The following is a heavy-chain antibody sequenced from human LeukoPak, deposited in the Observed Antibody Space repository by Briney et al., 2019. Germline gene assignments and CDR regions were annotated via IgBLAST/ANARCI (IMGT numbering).Heavy chain of an antibody. D-gene: IGHD2-2*01. J-gene: IGHJ4*02. CDR3: ARDICTSCYYFDY. Sequence: GRSLRLSCAASGFTFNNYGMHWIRQAPGKGLEWVAVIWHDGSNKYYADSVKGRFTISRDNSKNTLYLQMNSLRAEDTAVYYCARDICTSCYYFDYWGQGTLVTVSS. CDR2: IWHDGSNK. CDR1: GFTFNNYG. V-gene: IGHV3-33*01.